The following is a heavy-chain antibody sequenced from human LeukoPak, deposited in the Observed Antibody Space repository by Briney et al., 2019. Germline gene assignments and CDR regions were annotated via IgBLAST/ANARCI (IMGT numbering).Heavy chain of an antibody. Sequence: PSETLSLTCTVSGGSTTRSSNYWNWIRQPPGKGLEWIGSIHFSGTTYYDPSLTSRATVSVDASKNQFSLKLYSVTAADTAIYYCASSLLETLGYFDFWGQGTLVAVSS. V-gene: IGHV4-39*07. CDR1: GGSTTRSSNY. CDR2: IHFSGTT. CDR3: ASSLLETLGYFDF. J-gene: IGHJ4*02.